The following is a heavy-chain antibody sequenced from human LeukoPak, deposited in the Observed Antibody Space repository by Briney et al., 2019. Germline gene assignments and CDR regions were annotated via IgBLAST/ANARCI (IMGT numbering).Heavy chain of an antibody. V-gene: IGHV3-30-3*01. D-gene: IGHD3-3*01. Sequence: PGRSLRLSCAASGFTFSSYAMHWVRQAPGKGLEWVAVISYDGSNKYYADSVKGRFTISRDNSKNTLYLQMNSLRAEDTAVYYCARVTAIRDFWSGPYYYYMDVWGKGTTVTVSS. CDR3: ARVTAIRDFWSGPYYYYMDV. CDR2: ISYDGSNK. J-gene: IGHJ6*03. CDR1: GFTFSSYA.